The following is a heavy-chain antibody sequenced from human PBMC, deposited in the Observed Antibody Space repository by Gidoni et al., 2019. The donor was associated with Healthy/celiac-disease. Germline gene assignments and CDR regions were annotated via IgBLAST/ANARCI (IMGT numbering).Heavy chain of an antibody. J-gene: IGHJ4*02. CDR1: RYSFTSYW. CDR3: ARLADAGVAARPFDY. V-gene: IGHV5-51*01. Sequence: EVQLVQSGAEVKKPGESLKISCKGSRYSFTSYWIGWVRQMPGKGLEWMGIIYPGDSDTRYSPSFQGQVTISADKSISTAYLQWSSLKASDTAMYYCARLADAGVAARPFDYWGQGTLVTVSS. CDR2: IYPGDSDT. D-gene: IGHD6-6*01.